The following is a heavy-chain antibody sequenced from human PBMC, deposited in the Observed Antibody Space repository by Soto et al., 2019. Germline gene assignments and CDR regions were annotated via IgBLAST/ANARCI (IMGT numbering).Heavy chain of an antibody. CDR2: IDGSGGTT. CDR1: GFPFSSTD. CDR3: DKNSGWFNN. Sequence: GGSLRLSCAASGFPFSSTDMTWVRQAPGKGLDWASTIDGSGGTTYYADSVKGRFTISRDNSMNTVYLQMNSLRADDTALYYCDKNSGWFNNWGQGALVTVSS. V-gene: IGHV3-23*01. D-gene: IGHD6-19*01. J-gene: IGHJ4*02.